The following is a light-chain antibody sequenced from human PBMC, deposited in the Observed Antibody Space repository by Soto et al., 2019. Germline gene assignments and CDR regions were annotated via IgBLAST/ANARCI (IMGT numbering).Light chain of an antibody. CDR3: QQYYDWPRT. J-gene: IGKJ2*01. Sequence: EIVMTQSPATLSVSPGERATLSCMAIQSVSSNLAWYQQKPGQAPRLLIYGASTRATGIPARFSGSGSGTEFTLAISSLQSEDFAIYYCQQYYDWPRTFGQGTKVDIK. CDR2: GAS. V-gene: IGKV3-15*01. CDR1: QSVSSN.